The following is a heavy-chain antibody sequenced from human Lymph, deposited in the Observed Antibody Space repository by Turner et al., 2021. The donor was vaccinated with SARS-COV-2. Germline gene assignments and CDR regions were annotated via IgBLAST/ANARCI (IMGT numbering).Heavy chain of an antibody. Sequence: EVQLVESGGGLVRPGGSLRLSCAASVFTFNNAWMSWVRQAPVKGLEWVGRIKSETDGETTDYATPVKGRVTISRDDSKNTLYLQMNSLKTDDTAVYYCTADPGQLVPYFDYWGQGTLVTVSS. CDR1: VFTFNNAW. J-gene: IGHJ4*02. V-gene: IGHV3-15*01. CDR3: TADPGQLVPYFDY. D-gene: IGHD6-6*01. CDR2: IKSETDGETT.